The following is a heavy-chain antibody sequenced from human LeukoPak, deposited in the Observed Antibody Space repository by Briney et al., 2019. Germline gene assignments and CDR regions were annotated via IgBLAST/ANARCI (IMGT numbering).Heavy chain of an antibody. D-gene: IGHD6-19*01. CDR1: GGSISSYY. V-gene: IGHV4-59*01. CDR2: MFYSGST. Sequence: MSSETLSLTCTVSGGSISSYYWSWIRQPAGKGLEWIGHMFYSGSTNYNPSLKSRVTISIDTSNNQFSLRLTSVTAADTAVYYCARGQWLGRYFDYWGQGTLVTVSS. J-gene: IGHJ4*02. CDR3: ARGQWLGRYFDY.